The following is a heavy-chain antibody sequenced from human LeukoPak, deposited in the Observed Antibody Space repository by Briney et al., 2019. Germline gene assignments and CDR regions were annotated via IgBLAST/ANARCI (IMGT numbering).Heavy chain of an antibody. D-gene: IGHD1-1*01. Sequence: PGGSLRLSCAASGFTFSSYSMNWVRQAPGKGLEWVSYISSSSSTIYYADSVKGRFTISRDNAENSLYLQMDSLRAEDTAVYFCARDPARTDLDYWGQGTLATVSS. CDR3: ARDPARTDLDY. J-gene: IGHJ4*02. CDR1: GFTFSSYS. CDR2: ISSSSSTI. V-gene: IGHV3-48*01.